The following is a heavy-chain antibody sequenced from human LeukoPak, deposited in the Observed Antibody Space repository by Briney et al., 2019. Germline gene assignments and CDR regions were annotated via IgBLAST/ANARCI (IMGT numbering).Heavy chain of an antibody. Sequence: GGSLRLSCAASGFTFSSYWMSWVRQAPGKGLEWVANIKQDGSEKYYVDSVKGRFTISRDNAKNSLYLQMNSLRAEDTAVYYCARDKGALISYYYYYYMDVWGKGTTVTVSS. V-gene: IGHV3-7*01. D-gene: IGHD1-26*01. CDR2: IKQDGSEK. CDR1: GFTFSSYW. CDR3: ARDKGALISYYYYYYMDV. J-gene: IGHJ6*03.